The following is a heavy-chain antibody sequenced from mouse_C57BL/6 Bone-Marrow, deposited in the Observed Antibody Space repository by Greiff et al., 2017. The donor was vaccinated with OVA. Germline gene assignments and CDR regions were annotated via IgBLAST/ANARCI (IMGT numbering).Heavy chain of an antibody. D-gene: IGHD1-1*01. Sequence: EVQGVESGGDLVKPGGSLKLSCAASGFTFSSYGMSWVRQTPDKRLEWVATISSGGSYTYYPDSVKGRFPISRDNAKNTLYLQMSSLKSEDTAMYYCARRVITTVVDWYFDVWGTGTTVTVSS. CDR1: GFTFSSYG. V-gene: IGHV5-6*01. CDR3: ARRVITTVVDWYFDV. J-gene: IGHJ1*03. CDR2: ISSGGSYT.